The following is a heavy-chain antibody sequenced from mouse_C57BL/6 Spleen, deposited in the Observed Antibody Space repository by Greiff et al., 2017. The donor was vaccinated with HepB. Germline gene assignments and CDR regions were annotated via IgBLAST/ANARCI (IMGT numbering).Heavy chain of an antibody. CDR2: IWSGGST. CDR1: GFSLTSYG. D-gene: IGHD2-3*01. V-gene: IGHV2-2*01. Sequence: VKLQQSGPGLVQPSQSLSITCTVSGFSLTSYGVHWVRQSPGKGLEWLGVIWSGGSTDYNAAFISRLSISKDNSKSQVFFKMNSLQADDTAIYYCARNPLIYDGYYVDYWGQGTTLTVSS. J-gene: IGHJ2*01. CDR3: ARNPLIYDGYYVDY.